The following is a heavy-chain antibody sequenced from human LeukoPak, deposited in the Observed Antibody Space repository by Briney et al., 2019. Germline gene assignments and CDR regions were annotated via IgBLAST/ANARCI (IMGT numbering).Heavy chain of an antibody. Sequence: ASGXTFSSXXRXWVRQXXGXXLEGVAAISGSGGSTYYADSVKGRFTISRDNSKNTLYLQMNSLRAEDTAVYYCAKEEDIVVVPAAISDYWGQGTLVTVSS. J-gene: IGHJ4*02. V-gene: IGHV3-23*01. CDR2: ISGSGGST. CDR1: GXTFSSXX. D-gene: IGHD2-2*02. CDR3: AKEEDIVVVPAAISDY.